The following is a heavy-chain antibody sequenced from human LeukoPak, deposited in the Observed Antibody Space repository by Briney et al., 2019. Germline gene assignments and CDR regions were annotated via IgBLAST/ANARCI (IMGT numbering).Heavy chain of an antibody. D-gene: IGHD3-10*01. CDR2: FDPEDGET. CDR3: ATDLGVMVRGVNWFDP. CDR1: GYTLTELS. V-gene: IGHV1-24*01. Sequence: ASVKVSCKVSGYTLTELSMHWVRQAPGKGLEWMGGFDPEDGETIYAQKFQGRVTMTEDTSTDTAYMELSSLRSEDTAVYYCATDLGVMVRGVNWFDPWGQGTLVTVSS. J-gene: IGHJ5*02.